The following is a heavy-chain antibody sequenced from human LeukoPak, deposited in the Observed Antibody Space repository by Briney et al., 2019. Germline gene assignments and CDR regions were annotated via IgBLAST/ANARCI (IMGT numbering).Heavy chain of an antibody. V-gene: IGHV3-74*01. CDR2: INSDGRSI. CDR3: ARVIMGASYWFDP. J-gene: IGHJ5*02. CDR1: GFTFSNYW. D-gene: IGHD1-26*01. Sequence: PGGSLRLSCAASGFTFSNYWMHWVRQAQGKGLVWVSRINSDGRSINYSDSVKGRFTISRDNAKNTLYLQMNSLRAEDTAVYYCARVIMGASYWFDPWGQGTLVTVSS.